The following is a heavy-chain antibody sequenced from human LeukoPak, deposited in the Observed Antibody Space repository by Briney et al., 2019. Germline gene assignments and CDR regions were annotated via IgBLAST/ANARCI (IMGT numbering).Heavy chain of an antibody. Sequence: PGGSLRLSCVASGLPIGDFAMHWVRQAPGQGLEWVSLISGDGVSTFFADSVKGRFSISRDNSKNSPFLEMSSLRTEDTAMYYCARGSGKFDYWGQGTLVAVSS. J-gene: IGHJ4*02. CDR1: GLPIGDFA. CDR2: ISGDGVST. CDR3: ARGSGKFDY. V-gene: IGHV3-43*02.